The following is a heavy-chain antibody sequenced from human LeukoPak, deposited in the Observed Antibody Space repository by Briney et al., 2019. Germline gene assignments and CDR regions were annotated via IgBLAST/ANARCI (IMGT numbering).Heavy chain of an antibody. D-gene: IGHD3-3*01. J-gene: IGHJ4*02. CDR2: IGSSSSTI. V-gene: IGHV3-48*01. CDR3: ARGDYDFWSGYYRPPFFDY. CDR1: GFTFSSYS. Sequence: PGGSLRLSCAASGFTFSSYSMNWVRQAPGKGLEWVSYIGSSSSTIYYADSVKGRFTISRDNAKNSLYLQMNSLRAEDTAVNYCARGDYDFWSGYYRPPFFDYWGQGTLVTVSS.